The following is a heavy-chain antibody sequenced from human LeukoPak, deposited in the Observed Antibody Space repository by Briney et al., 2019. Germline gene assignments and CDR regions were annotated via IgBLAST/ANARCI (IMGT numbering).Heavy chain of an antibody. D-gene: IGHD5-12*01. V-gene: IGHV4-39*01. CDR1: GGSISSTSFY. Sequence: SETLSLTCSVSGGSISSTSFYWGWIRRPPGKGLEWIASIYYSGITHYNPSLKSRVTMSVDTSKNQFSLKLSAVTAADTAVYYCARQFHGSGYVDDLWGQGTLVTVSS. CDR3: ARQFHGSGYVDDL. CDR2: IYYSGIT. J-gene: IGHJ5*02.